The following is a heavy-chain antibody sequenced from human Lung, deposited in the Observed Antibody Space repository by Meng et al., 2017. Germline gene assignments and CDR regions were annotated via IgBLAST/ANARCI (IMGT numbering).Heavy chain of an antibody. J-gene: IGHJ5*02. V-gene: IGHV3-48*03. Sequence: SLKISCAASGFTFSSYEMNWVRQAPGKGLEWVSYISSSGSTIYYADSVKGRFTISRDNAKNSLYLQMNSLRAEDTAVYYCARGLAYSSSWYSGNYNWFDPWGQGTLVTVSS. D-gene: IGHD6-13*01. CDR2: ISSSGSTI. CDR3: ARGLAYSSSWYSGNYNWFDP. CDR1: GFTFSSYE.